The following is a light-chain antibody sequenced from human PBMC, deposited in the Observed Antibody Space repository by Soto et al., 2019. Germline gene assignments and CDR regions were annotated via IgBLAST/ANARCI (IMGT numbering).Light chain of an antibody. V-gene: IGKV1-39*01. J-gene: IGKJ1*01. CDR2: AAS. CDR1: QNIATY. CDR3: QQSYRSRT. Sequence: DIQVTQSPSSLSASVGDRVTITCRASQNIATYLNWYQQKPGKAPNLLIYAASTLQSWVPSRFSGSGSGTDFTLTISPLQPEDFAAYYCQQSYRSRTFGQGTRVYI.